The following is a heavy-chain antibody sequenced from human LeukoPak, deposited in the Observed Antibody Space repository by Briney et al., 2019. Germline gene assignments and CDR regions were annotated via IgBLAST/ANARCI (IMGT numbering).Heavy chain of an antibody. CDR2: ISGSGGIT. J-gene: IGHJ5*02. D-gene: IGHD5-18*01. Sequence: PGGSLRLSCAASGFTFTSYAISWVRQAPGRGLECVSIISGSGGITDYADSVKGRFTISRDNSKNTLFLQMNSLRAEDTAVYYCARGPRHDTAMINWFEPWGQGTLVTVSS. V-gene: IGHV3-23*01. CDR3: ARGPRHDTAMINWFEP. CDR1: GFTFTSYA.